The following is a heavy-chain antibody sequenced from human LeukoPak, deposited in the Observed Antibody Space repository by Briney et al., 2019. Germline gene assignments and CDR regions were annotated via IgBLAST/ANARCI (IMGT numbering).Heavy chain of an antibody. CDR1: GFTFSSYA. J-gene: IGHJ3*02. CDR3: ARNPASYTYDAFDI. Sequence: GSLRLSCAASGFTFSSYAMSWIRQPPGKGLEWIGYIYYSGSTNYNPSLKSRVTISVDTSKNQFSLKLSSVTAADTAVYYCARNPASYTYDAFDIWGQGTMVTVSS. CDR2: IYYSGST. D-gene: IGHD2-2*01. V-gene: IGHV4-59*01.